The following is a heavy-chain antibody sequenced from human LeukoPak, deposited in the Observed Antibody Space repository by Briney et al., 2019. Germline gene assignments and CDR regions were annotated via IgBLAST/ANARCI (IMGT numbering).Heavy chain of an antibody. V-gene: IGHV3-23*01. Sequence: GGSLRLSCAASGFTFSSYSMNWVRQAPGKGLEWVSAISGSGGSTYYADSVKGRFTISRDNSKNTLYLQMNSLRAEDTAVYYCAKDPLEARGDYVDYWGQGTLVTVSS. J-gene: IGHJ4*02. CDR2: ISGSGGST. CDR3: AKDPLEARGDYVDY. D-gene: IGHD4-17*01. CDR1: GFTFSSYS.